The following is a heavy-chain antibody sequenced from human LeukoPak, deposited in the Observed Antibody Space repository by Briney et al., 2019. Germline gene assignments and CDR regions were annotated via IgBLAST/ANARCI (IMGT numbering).Heavy chain of an antibody. CDR1: GGSFSGYY. Sequence: SGTLSLTCAVYGGSFSGYYWSWIRQPPGKGLEWIGEINHSGSTNYNPSLKSRVTISVDTSKNQFSLKLSSVTAADTAVYYCARGRGYWGQGTLVTVSS. J-gene: IGHJ4*02. D-gene: IGHD3-10*01. V-gene: IGHV4-34*01. CDR3: ARGRGY. CDR2: INHSGST.